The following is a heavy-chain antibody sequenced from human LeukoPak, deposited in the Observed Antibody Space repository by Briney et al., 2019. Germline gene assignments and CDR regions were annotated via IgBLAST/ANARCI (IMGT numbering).Heavy chain of an antibody. J-gene: IGHJ4*02. CDR3: ARGRGGTVVRGYLDY. V-gene: IGHV1-8*01. CDR2: MNSDSGNT. D-gene: IGHD3-10*01. CDR1: GYTFTNYD. Sequence: ASVKVSCKASGYTFTNYDIMWVRQATGQGPEWMGWMNSDSGNTGYAQKFQGRVTMTRDTSINTAYMELHSLTSEDTAVYYCARGRGGTVVRGYLDYWGQGTLVTVSS.